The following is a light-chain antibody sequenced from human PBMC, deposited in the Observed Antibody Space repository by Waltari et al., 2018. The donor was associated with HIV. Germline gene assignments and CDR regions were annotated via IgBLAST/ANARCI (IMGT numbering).Light chain of an antibody. CDR3: MQGLQIPLT. CDR2: LAY. V-gene: IGKV2-28*01. J-gene: IGKJ4*01. Sequence: IVMTQSPLSLFVTPGEPASISCTSNQSLLHSSGYNFLDWYMQKPGQSPQVLIYLAYNRASGVPARFSGSGSATDFTQKISRVEAEDVGFYYCMQGLQIPLTFGGGTKVEIK. CDR1: QSLLHSSGYNF.